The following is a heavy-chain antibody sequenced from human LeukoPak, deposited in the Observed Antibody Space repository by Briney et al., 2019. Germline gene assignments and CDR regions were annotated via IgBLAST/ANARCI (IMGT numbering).Heavy chain of an antibody. V-gene: IGHV3-30*02. CDR3: AKVSSSYPDCSFDS. CDR1: GFTFSAYA. Sequence: GGSLRLSCTASGFTFSAYAMHWVRQAPGKGLEWVAFIRYNGGKEHHADSVKGRFTISRDNSKNTLYPQMNSLRAEDTAVYYCAKVSSSYPDCSFDSWGQGTLVTVSS. CDR2: IRYNGGKE. J-gene: IGHJ4*02. D-gene: IGHD6-13*01.